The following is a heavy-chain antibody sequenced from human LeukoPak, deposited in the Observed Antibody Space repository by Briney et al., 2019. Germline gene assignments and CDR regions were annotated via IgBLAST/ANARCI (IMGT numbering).Heavy chain of an antibody. CDR1: GDSISSSNYY. J-gene: IGHJ4*02. CDR3: ARDSCSSTSCRRKFDK. CDR2: IYYTGST. D-gene: IGHD2-2*01. V-gene: IGHV4-39*07. Sequence: PSETLPLTCTVSGDSISSSNYYWAWVRQPPGKGLEWIGTIYYTGSTYYNPSLKSRVTISVETSKIQFSLKLSSVTAADTAVYYCARDSCSSTSCRRKFDKWGQGTLVTVSS.